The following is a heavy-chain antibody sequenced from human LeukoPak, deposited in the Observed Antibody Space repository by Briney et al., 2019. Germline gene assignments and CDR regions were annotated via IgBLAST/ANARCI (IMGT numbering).Heavy chain of an antibody. CDR1: GFTFSSYW. D-gene: IGHD1-1*01. CDR3: ARDNDRTRPNAFDI. J-gene: IGHJ3*02. Sequence: GGSLRLSCAASGFTFSSYWMSWVRQAPGKGLEWVANIKQDGSEKYYVDSVKGRFTISRDNAKNSLYLQMNSLRAEDTAVYYCARDNDRTRPNAFDIWGQGTMVTVSS. V-gene: IGHV3-7*01. CDR2: IKQDGSEK.